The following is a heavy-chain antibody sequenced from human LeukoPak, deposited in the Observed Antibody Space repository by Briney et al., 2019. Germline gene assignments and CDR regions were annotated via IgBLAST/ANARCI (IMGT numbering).Heavy chain of an antibody. V-gene: IGHV4-59*01. CDR2: IYYSGST. CDR1: GGSTSSYY. D-gene: IGHD2-2*01. Sequence: SETLSLTCTVSGGSTSSYYWSWIRQPPGKGLEWIGYIYYSGSTNYNPSLKSRVTISVDTSKNQFSLKLSSVTAADTAVYYCARGEGRYCSSTSCYQGHYYYGMDVWGQGTTVTVSS. CDR3: ARGEGRYCSSTSCYQGHYYYGMDV. J-gene: IGHJ6*02.